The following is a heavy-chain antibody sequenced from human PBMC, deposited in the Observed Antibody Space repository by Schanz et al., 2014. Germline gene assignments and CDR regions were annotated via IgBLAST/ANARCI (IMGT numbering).Heavy chain of an antibody. J-gene: IGHJ4*02. V-gene: IGHV1-18*01. D-gene: IGHD5-12*01. CDR3: ARDFSAYVGNYFDY. CDR2: ISGSNGNT. Sequence: QVQLVQSGAEVRKPGASVKVSCKASGYTFISYGISWVRQAPGQGLEWLGWISGSNGNTNYTQKFQGRVTMTIDPYTSTAYMELRSLRSDDTAVFYCARDFSAYVGNYFDYWGQGTLXTVSS. CDR1: GYTFISYG.